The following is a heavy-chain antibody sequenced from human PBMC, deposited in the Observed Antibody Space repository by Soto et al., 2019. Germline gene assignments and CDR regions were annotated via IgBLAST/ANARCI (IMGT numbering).Heavy chain of an antibody. CDR2: IIPIFGTA. V-gene: IGHV1-69*13. Sequence: ASVKVSCKASGGTCSSYAISWVRQAPGXGLEWMGGIIPIFGTANYAQKFQGRVTITADESTSTAYMELSSLRSEDTAVYYCARSVWFGELAPHNYCYYGMDLGGKGTTVTVPT. D-gene: IGHD3-10*01. J-gene: IGHJ6*01. CDR3: ARSVWFGELAPHNYCYYGMDL. CDR1: GGTCSSYA.